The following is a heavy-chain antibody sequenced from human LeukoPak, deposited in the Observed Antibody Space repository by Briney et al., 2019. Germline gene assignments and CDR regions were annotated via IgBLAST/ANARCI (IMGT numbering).Heavy chain of an antibody. Sequence: SGTLSLTCAVSGGSISSSNWWSWVRQPPGKGLEWIGTMYHSGSTYYNPSLKSRVTISVDTSKNQFSLKLSSVTAADTAVYYCARDKAVAVYWYFDLWGRGTLVTVSS. CDR3: ARDKAVAVYWYFDL. J-gene: IGHJ2*01. CDR2: MYHSGST. V-gene: IGHV4-4*02. CDR1: GGSISSSNW. D-gene: IGHD6-19*01.